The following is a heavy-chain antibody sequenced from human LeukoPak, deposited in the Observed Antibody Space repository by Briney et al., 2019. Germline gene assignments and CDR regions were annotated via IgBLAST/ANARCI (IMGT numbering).Heavy chain of an antibody. Sequence: GGSLRLSCAASGFTLSSYAMSWVRQAPGKGLEWVSSISSSSSYIYYADSVKGRFTISRDNAKNSLYLQMNSLRAEDTAVYYCASHDYGDYVAYWGQGTLVTVSS. CDR3: ASHDYGDYVAY. J-gene: IGHJ4*02. CDR2: ISSSSSYI. V-gene: IGHV3-21*01. CDR1: GFTLSSYA. D-gene: IGHD4-17*01.